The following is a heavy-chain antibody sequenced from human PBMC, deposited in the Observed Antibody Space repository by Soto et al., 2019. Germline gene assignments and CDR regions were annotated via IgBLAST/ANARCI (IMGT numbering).Heavy chain of an antibody. CDR3: TKLPQYDILTGYLNYFDY. Sequence: GGSLRLSCAASGFTFSDYYMSWIRQAPGKGLEWVSAFRGDGTGAHYADSVKGRFTVSRDNSKNSLYLHMSSLRAEDTAVYYCTKLPQYDILTGYLNYFDYWGQGTLVTVS. V-gene: IGHV3-23*01. D-gene: IGHD3-9*01. CDR2: FRGDGTGA. J-gene: IGHJ4*02. CDR1: GFTFSDYY.